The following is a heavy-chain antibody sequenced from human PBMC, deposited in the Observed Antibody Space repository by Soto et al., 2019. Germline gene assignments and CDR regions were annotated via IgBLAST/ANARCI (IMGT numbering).Heavy chain of an antibody. J-gene: IGHJ5*02. D-gene: IGHD5-18*01. Sequence: PSETLSLTCAVSGGSISSSNCLSWFLQPPWKGLEWIGEIYHSGSTNYNPSLKSRVTISVDKSKNQFSLKLSSVTAADTAVYYCARATLGGGYSYGYWFDPWGQGTLVTVSS. CDR3: ARATLGGGYSYGYWFDP. V-gene: IGHV4-4*02. CDR2: IYHSGST. CDR1: GGSISSSNC.